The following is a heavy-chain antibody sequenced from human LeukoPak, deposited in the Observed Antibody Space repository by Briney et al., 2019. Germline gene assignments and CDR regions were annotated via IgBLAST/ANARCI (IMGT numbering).Heavy chain of an antibody. CDR2: IDPSDSYT. CDR1: GYSFTISW. V-gene: IGHV5-10-1*01. J-gene: IGHJ4*02. Sequence: GESLRISCKASGYSFTISWISWVRQMPGKGLEWMGRIDPSDSYTNYSPSFQGHVTISADKSISTAYLQWSSLKASDSAMYYCARLSDSSHLFDYCGQGTLVTVSP. D-gene: IGHD2-2*01. CDR3: ARLSDSSHLFDY.